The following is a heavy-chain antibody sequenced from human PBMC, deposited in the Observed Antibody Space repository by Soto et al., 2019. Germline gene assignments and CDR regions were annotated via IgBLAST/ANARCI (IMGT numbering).Heavy chain of an antibody. CDR3: ARGYCSSTSCPNRYYFDY. V-gene: IGHV4-59*01. D-gene: IGHD2-2*01. CDR1: GGSISSYY. CDR2: IYYSGST. J-gene: IGHJ4*02. Sequence: QVQLQESGPGLVKPSETLSLTCTVSGGSISSYYWSWIRQPPGKGLEWIGYIYYSGSTNYNPSLKSRVTISVDTSKNQFSLKLSSVTAADTAVYYCARGYCSSTSCPNRYYFDYWGQGTLVTVSS.